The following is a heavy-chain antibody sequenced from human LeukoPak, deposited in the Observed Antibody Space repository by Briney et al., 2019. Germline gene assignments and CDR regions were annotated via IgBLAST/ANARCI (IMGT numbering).Heavy chain of an antibody. Sequence: GESLKISCKGSGYSFTSYWIGWVRQMPGKGLEWMGIIYPGDSDTRYSPSFQGQVTISADKPISTAYLQWSSLEASDTAMYYCARRTDPYYSNYVHFDYWGQGTLVTVSS. CDR2: IYPGDSDT. D-gene: IGHD4-11*01. J-gene: IGHJ4*02. CDR1: GYSFTSYW. CDR3: ARRTDPYYSNYVHFDY. V-gene: IGHV5-51*01.